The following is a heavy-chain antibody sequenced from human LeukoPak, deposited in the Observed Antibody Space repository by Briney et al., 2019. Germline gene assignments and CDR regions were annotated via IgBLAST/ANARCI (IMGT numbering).Heavy chain of an antibody. V-gene: IGHV3-23*01. Sequence: PGGSLRLSCAASGFTFSNYAINWVRQAPGQGLEWVSVISGSGDTTYYADSVKGRFTISRDNSKNTLYLQMNSLRAEDTAVYYCATTTGYSYGYLSPYYYYGMDVWGQGTTVTVSS. D-gene: IGHD5-18*01. CDR3: ATTTGYSYGYLSPYYYYGMDV. J-gene: IGHJ6*02. CDR1: GFTFSNYA. CDR2: ISGSGDTT.